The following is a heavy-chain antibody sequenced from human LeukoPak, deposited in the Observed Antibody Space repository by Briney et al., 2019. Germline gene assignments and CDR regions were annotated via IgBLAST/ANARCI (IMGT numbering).Heavy chain of an antibody. CDR1: GFTFSSYA. CDR3: ARDLHRLQQWLTSGY. CDR2: ISYSGSTM. D-gene: IGHD5-18*01. Sequence: GGSLRLSCAASGFTFSSYAMHWVRQAPGKGLEWVSYISYSGSTMYYADSVKGRFTISRDNAKNSLYLQMNRLRAEDTAVYYCARDLHRLQQWLTSGYWGQEARVTVSS. V-gene: IGHV3-48*03. J-gene: IGHJ4*02.